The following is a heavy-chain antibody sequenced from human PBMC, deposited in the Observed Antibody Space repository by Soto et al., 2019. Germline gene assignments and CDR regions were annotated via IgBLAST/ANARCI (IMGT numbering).Heavy chain of an antibody. CDR2: IIPIFGTT. CDR1: GGTFNSYA. CDR3: AREMCGGSYWDNWFGP. V-gene: IGHV1-69*13. D-gene: IGHD1-26*01. Sequence: SVKVSCKASGGTFNSYAIDWVRQAPGQGLEWMGGIIPIFGTTNYPQKLQGRVKLTADESTSTAYMELSSLRSEDTAVYYCAREMCGGSYWDNWFGPWGQGTLVTVSS. J-gene: IGHJ5*02.